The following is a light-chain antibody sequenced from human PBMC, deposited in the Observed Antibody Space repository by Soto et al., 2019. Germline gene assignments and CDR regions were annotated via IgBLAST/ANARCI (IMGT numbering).Light chain of an antibody. Sequence: EIVLTQSPGTLPLSPGERATLSCRASQSVSSNYLVWYQQKPGQAPRPLIYGASSRATGIPDRSSGSGSGTDFTITISRLAHEDFAVYYGQQYANSPFTFGQGTKLEIK. CDR2: GAS. CDR3: QQYANSPFT. J-gene: IGKJ2*01. CDR1: QSVSSNY. V-gene: IGKV3-20*01.